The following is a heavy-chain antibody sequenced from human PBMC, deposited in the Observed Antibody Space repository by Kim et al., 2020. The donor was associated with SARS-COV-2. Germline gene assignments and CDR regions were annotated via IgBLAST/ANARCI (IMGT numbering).Heavy chain of an antibody. D-gene: IGHD3-3*01. Sequence: SETLSLTCTVSGGSISSSSYYWGWIRQPPGKGLEWIGSIYYSGSTYYNPSLKSRVTISVDTSKNQFSLKLSSVTAADTAVYYCARRDFKEVTIFGVVEDNWFDPWGQGTLVTVSS. J-gene: IGHJ5*02. V-gene: IGHV4-39*01. CDR2: IYYSGST. CDR3: ARRDFKEVTIFGVVEDNWFDP. CDR1: GGSISSSSYY.